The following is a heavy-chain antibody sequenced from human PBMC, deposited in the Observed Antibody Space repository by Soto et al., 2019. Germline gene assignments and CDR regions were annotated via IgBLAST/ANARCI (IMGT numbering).Heavy chain of an antibody. J-gene: IGHJ5*02. Sequence: ASVKVSCKASGYTFTSYGISWVRQAPGQGLEWMGWISAYNGNTNYAQKLQGRVTMTTDTSTSTAYMELRSLRSDDTAVYYCARVPPSITTNDNIVVVPAHRRGREDNWFDPWGQGTLVTVSS. D-gene: IGHD2-2*01. CDR3: ARVPPSITTNDNIVVVPAHRRGREDNWFDP. CDR1: GYTFTSYG. V-gene: IGHV1-18*01. CDR2: ISAYNGNT.